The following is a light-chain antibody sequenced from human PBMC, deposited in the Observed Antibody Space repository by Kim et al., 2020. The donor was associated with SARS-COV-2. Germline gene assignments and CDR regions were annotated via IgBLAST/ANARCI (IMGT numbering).Light chain of an antibody. CDR1: QSVGDF. V-gene: IGKV3-11*01. Sequence: SLPPGEGATPSRRASQSVGDFLAWYQQRPGQAPRLLIYDASKRATGIPSRFSGSGSGTDFTLTVNTLEPEDFALYYCQRTSWPITFGQGTRLEIK. CDR2: DAS. J-gene: IGKJ5*01. CDR3: QRTSWPIT.